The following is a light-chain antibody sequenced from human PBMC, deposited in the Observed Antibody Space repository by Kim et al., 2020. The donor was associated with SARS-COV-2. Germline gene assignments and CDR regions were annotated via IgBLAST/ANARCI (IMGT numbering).Light chain of an antibody. Sequence: SYELTQPPSVSVSPGQTASITCSGDKLGDKYACWYQQKPGQYPVLVIYQDSKRPSGIPERFSGSISGNTATLTISGTQAMDEADYYCQAWDSSTAVFGGGTQLTVL. V-gene: IGLV3-1*01. CDR2: QDS. CDR3: QAWDSSTAV. J-gene: IGLJ3*02. CDR1: KLGDKY.